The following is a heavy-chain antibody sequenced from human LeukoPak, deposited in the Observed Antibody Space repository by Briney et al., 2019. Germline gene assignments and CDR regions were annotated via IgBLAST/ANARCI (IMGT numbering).Heavy chain of an antibody. Sequence: GSLRLSCAASGFTFSSYAMSWIRQPPGKGLEWIGSIYYSGSTYYNPSLKSRVTISVDTSKNQFSLKLSSVAAADTAVYYCARDLTLGYCSGGSCYGHWFDPWGQGTLVTVSS. CDR3: ARDLTLGYCSGGSCYGHWFDP. CDR2: IYYSGST. CDR1: GFTFSSYA. J-gene: IGHJ5*02. V-gene: IGHV4-39*07. D-gene: IGHD2-15*01.